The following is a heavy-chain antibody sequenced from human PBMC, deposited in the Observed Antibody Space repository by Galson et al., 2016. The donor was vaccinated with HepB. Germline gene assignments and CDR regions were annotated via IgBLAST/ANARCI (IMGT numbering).Heavy chain of an antibody. D-gene: IGHD3-9*01. CDR2: IGGISSYV. Sequence: SLRLSCAASGFTFTSYSMSWVRQAPGKGLEWVSFIGGISSYVYYADSVKGRFTISRDNDRNSLYLQMSSLRDEDTAVYYCARGYYDNSFDYLGQGALVTVSS. CDR1: GFTFTSYS. CDR3: ARGYYDNSFDY. V-gene: IGHV3-48*02. J-gene: IGHJ4*02.